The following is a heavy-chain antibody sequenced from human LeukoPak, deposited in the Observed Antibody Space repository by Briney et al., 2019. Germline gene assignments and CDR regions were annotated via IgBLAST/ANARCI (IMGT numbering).Heavy chain of an antibody. Sequence: SETLSLTCTVSGGSFSSGNYWWSWIRQHPGKGLEWIGYIYYSGSTLYNPSLQSRASISVDTSKNQFSLRLNSVTAADTAVYYCAISDGYCSSTTCYNPLDYWGQGTLVTVSS. J-gene: IGHJ4*02. V-gene: IGHV4-31*03. CDR1: GGSFSSGNYW. D-gene: IGHD2-2*02. CDR3: AISDGYCSSTTCYNPLDY. CDR2: IYYSGST.